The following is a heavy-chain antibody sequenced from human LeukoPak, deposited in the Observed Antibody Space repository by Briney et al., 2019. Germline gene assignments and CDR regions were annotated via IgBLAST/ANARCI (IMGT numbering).Heavy chain of an antibody. CDR1: GYTFSNYN. V-gene: IGHV1-46*01. CDR2: VNPSGDST. D-gene: IGHD6-13*01. CDR3: ARGIAAAPFDP. Sequence: ASVKVSCKASGYTFSNYNIHWLRQAPGQGLEWMGIVNPSGDSTNYAQNFQGRVTMTGDTSTSTVYMELSSLRSDDTAVYYCARGIAAAPFDPWGQGTLVTVSS. J-gene: IGHJ5*02.